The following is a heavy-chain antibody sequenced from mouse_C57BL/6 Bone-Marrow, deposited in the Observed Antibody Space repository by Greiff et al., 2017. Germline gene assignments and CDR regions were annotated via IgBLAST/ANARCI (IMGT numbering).Heavy chain of an antibody. J-gene: IGHJ4*01. CDR2: ISDGGSYT. D-gene: IGHD2-2*01. CDR3: ARVYYGYLYAMDY. V-gene: IGHV5-4*01. CDR1: GFTFSSYA. Sequence: EVHLVESGGGLVKPGGSLKLSCAASGFTFSSYAMSWVRQTPEKRLEWVATISDGGSYTYYPDNVKGRFTISRDNAKNNLYLQMSHLKSEDTAMYYCARVYYGYLYAMDYWGQGTSVTVSS.